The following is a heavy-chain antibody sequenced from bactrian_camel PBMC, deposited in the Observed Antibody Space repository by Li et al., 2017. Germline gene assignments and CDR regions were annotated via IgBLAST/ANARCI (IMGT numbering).Heavy chain of an antibody. V-gene: IGHV3S53*01. D-gene: IGHD1*01. CDR1: GHTYGTKV. CDR2: IDSDGDT. CDR3: ALDGTYGGDWGAERMLRRTEYNH. J-gene: IGHJ4*01. Sequence: HVQLVESGGGSVQAGGSLRLPCAASGHTYGTKVMGWFRQAPGKEREGVAAIDSDGDTSYTDDVKGRFTISKDNAKSTLYLQMNSLEPEDTAIYYRALDGTYGGDWGAERMLRRTEYNHWGQGTQVTVS.